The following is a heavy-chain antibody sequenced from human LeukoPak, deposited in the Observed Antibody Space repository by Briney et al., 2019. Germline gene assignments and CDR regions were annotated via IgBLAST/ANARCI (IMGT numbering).Heavy chain of an antibody. CDR3: ATDRVLWIGESHHWFDP. J-gene: IGHJ5*02. CDR2: FDPEDGET. D-gene: IGHD3-10*01. V-gene: IGHV1-24*01. Sequence: ASVKVACKVSGYTLTELSMHWVRQAPGKGLEWMGGFDPEDGETIYAQKFQGRVTMTEDTSTDTAYMELSSLRSEDTAVYYCATDRVLWIGESHHWFDPWGQGTLVTVSS. CDR1: GYTLTELS.